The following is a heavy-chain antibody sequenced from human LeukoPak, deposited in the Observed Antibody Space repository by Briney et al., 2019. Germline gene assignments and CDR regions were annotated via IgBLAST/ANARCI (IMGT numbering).Heavy chain of an antibody. Sequence: GSSVKVSCKASGGTLSSYAISWVRQAPGQGLEWMGRINPIFGTANYAQKFQGRVTITTDESTSTAYMELSSLRSEDTAVYYCARQIPTVITMVRGVIGDDAFDIWGQGTMVTVSS. V-gene: IGHV1-69*05. CDR1: GGTLSSYA. J-gene: IGHJ3*02. CDR3: ARQIPTVITMVRGVIGDDAFDI. D-gene: IGHD3-10*01. CDR2: INPIFGTA.